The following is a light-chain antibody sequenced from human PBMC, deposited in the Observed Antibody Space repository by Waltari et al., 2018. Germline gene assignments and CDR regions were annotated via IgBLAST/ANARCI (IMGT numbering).Light chain of an antibody. V-gene: IGKV1-39*01. CDR2: AAT. CDR3: QQSYSIPLFA. J-gene: IGKJ3*01. Sequence: DIQMTQSPPSLSASVGDRVPLPCRASQSNSYYLNWYQQKAGKAPKLLIYAATNLQSGVPSRFSGSGSGTDFTLTISSLQPEDFATYYCQQSYSIPLFAFGPGSRVDIK. CDR1: QSNSYY.